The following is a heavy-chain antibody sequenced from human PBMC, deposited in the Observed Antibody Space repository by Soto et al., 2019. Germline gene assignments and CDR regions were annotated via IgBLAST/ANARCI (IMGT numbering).Heavy chain of an antibody. CDR1: GGSISSYY. V-gene: IGHV4-59*01. CDR3: ARDRSAGGLDS. CDR2: IYYSGST. J-gene: IGHJ4*02. D-gene: IGHD6-25*01. Sequence: SETLSLTCTVSGGSISSYYWSWIRQPPGKGLEWIGYIYYSGSTNYNPSLKSRVTLSVDTSQNQFSLKLSSVTAADTAVYFCARDRSAGGLDSWGQGTLVTVSS.